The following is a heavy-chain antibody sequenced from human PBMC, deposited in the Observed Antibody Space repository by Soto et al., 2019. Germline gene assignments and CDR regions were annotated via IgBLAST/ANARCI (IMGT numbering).Heavy chain of an antibody. CDR3: AKRFREIAAASRRYYYYGMDV. Sequence: PGGSLSLSCAASGFTFSSYGMHWVRQAPGKGLEWVAVISYDGSNKYYADSVKGRFTISRDNSKNTLYLQMNSLRAEDTAVYYCAKRFREIAAASRRYYYYGMDVWGQGTTVIVSS. CDR2: ISYDGSNK. D-gene: IGHD6-13*01. V-gene: IGHV3-30*18. J-gene: IGHJ6*02. CDR1: GFTFSSYG.